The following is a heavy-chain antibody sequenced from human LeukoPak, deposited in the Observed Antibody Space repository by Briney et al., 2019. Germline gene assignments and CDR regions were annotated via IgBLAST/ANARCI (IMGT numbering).Heavy chain of an antibody. Sequence: SETLSLTCTVSGGSISSYNWSWIRQPAAKGLEWIGRIYTSGSTNYNPSLKSRVTMSVDTSKNQFSLKLSSVTAADTAVYYCARGCSGGSCYPDYYYYGMDVWGQGTTVTVSS. CDR2: IYTSGST. CDR3: ARGCSGGSCYPDYYYYGMDV. V-gene: IGHV4-4*07. CDR1: GGSISSYN. J-gene: IGHJ6*02. D-gene: IGHD2-15*01.